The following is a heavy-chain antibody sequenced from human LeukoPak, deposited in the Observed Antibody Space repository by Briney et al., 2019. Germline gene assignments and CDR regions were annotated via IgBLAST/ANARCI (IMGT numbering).Heavy chain of an antibody. CDR3: AIDPHIPMVRKSDY. D-gene: IGHD3-10*01. CDR2: ISGSISYI. CDR1: GFTFSSYS. Sequence: PGGSLRLSCAASGFTFSSYSMNWVRQAPGKGLEWVSSISGSISYIYYADSVKGRFTISRDNAKNSLYLQMNSLRAEDTAAYYCAIDPHIPMVRKSDYWGQGTLVTVSS. J-gene: IGHJ4*02. V-gene: IGHV3-21*01.